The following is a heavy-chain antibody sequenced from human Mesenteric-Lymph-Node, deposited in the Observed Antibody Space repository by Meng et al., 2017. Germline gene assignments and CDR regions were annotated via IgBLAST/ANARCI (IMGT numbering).Heavy chain of an antibody. V-gene: IGHV3-48*03. Sequence: GGSLRLSCAASGFSFSTSEMNWVRQAPGKGLEWVSYISSSSTAIYYADSVKGRFTISRDNSKNTLYLQMNSLRAEDTAVYYCARGLCGGSCYLHDYWGQGTLVTVSS. J-gene: IGHJ4*02. CDR1: GFSFSTSE. CDR2: ISSSSTAI. CDR3: ARGLCGGSCYLHDY. D-gene: IGHD2-15*01.